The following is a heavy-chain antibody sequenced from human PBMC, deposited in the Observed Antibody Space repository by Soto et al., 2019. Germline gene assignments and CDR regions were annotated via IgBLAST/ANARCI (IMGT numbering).Heavy chain of an antibody. CDR1: GFIFSDYG. J-gene: IGHJ4*02. CDR2: ISNNSSHE. V-gene: IGHV3-30*03. Sequence: QGEVVQSGGGVVQPGKSVRLSCKASGFIFSDYGVHWARQAPGKGLQWVAFISNNSSHEYYADSVKGRFTISRDNSQNTVYLHLKSLRPEDTAVYYCVPNFDYWGQGTRVNVSP. CDR3: VPNFDY.